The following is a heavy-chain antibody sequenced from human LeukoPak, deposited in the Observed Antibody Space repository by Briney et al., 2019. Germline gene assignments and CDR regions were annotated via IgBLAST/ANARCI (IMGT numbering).Heavy chain of an antibody. V-gene: IGHV4-34*01. Sequence: SETLSLTCAVYGGSFSGYYWSWIRQPPGKGLEWIGEINHSGSTNYNPSLKSRVTISVDTSKNQFSLKLSSVTAADTAVYYCAREDTPMVNPFDYWGQGTLVTVSS. J-gene: IGHJ4*02. D-gene: IGHD5-18*01. CDR3: AREDTPMVNPFDY. CDR1: GGSFSGYY. CDR2: INHSGST.